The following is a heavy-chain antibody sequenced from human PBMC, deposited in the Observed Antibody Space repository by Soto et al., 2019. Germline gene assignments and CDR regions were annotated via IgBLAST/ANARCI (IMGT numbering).Heavy chain of an antibody. D-gene: IGHD2-8*01. CDR1: GGTFSSYT. V-gene: IGHV1-69*02. J-gene: IGHJ6*03. Sequence: QVQLVEAGAEVKKPGSSVKVSCKASGGTFSSYTISWVRQAPGQGLEWRGRSIPILGIAHYAQKCQGRVTITADKSTRTAYMELSSLRSEDTAVYYCATDGYCTNVVCPRYYYYSYMDVWGKGTPVTVCS. CDR3: ATDGYCTNVVCPRYYYYSYMDV. CDR2: SIPILGIA.